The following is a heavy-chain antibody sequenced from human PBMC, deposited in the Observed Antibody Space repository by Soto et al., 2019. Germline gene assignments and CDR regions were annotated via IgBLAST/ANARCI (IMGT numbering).Heavy chain of an antibody. V-gene: IGHV3-49*03. J-gene: IGHJ6*02. Sequence: GGSLRLSCTASGFTFGDYAMSWFRQAPGKGLEWVGFIRSKAYGGTTEYAASVKGRFTISRDDSKSIAYLQMNSLKTEDTAVYYCTIEAAGDYYGMDVWGQGTTVTVSS. CDR3: TIEAAGDYYGMDV. CDR1: GFTFGDYA. D-gene: IGHD6-13*01. CDR2: IRSKAYGGTT.